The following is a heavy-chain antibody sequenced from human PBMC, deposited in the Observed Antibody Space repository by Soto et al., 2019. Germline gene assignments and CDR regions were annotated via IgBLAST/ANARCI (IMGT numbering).Heavy chain of an antibody. D-gene: IGHD1-26*01. Sequence: SVKVSCKVSGYTLTELSMHWVRQAPGKGLEWMGGFDPEDGETIYAQKFQGRVTMTEDTSTDTAYMELRSLRSDDTAVYYCARDRMGVGATKVWNYWGQGTLVTVSS. J-gene: IGHJ4*02. CDR2: FDPEDGET. CDR1: GYTLTELS. V-gene: IGHV1-24*01. CDR3: ARDRMGVGATKVWNY.